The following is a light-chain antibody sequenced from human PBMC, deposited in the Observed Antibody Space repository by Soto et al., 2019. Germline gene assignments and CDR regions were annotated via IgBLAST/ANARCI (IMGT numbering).Light chain of an antibody. CDR2: GAS. CDR3: QQYNHWWT. V-gene: IGKV3-15*01. J-gene: IGKJ1*01. CDR1: QSVSSSN. Sequence: DIVLTQSPVTLSLSPGERATLSCRASQSVSSSNLAWYQQKPGQAPRLLIYGASTRATGFPARFSGSGSGTEFTLTISSLQSEDFAVYFCQQYNHWWTFGQGTKVDIK.